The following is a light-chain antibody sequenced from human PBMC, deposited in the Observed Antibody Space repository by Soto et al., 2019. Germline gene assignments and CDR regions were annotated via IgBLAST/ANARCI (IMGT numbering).Light chain of an antibody. Sequence: EIVLTQSPGTLSLSPGERATLSCRASQSVSSSYLAWYQQKPGQAPRLLIYGASSRATGIPDRFSGSGSGTDFTITISRLEPEDFAVYYCQQYGSSPRGFGGGTKVEIK. V-gene: IGKV3-20*01. J-gene: IGKJ4*01. CDR1: QSVSSSY. CDR2: GAS. CDR3: QQYGSSPRG.